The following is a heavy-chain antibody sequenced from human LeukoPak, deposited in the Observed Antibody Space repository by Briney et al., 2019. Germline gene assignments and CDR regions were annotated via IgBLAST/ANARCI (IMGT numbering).Heavy chain of an antibody. Sequence: PGGSLRLSCAASGFTFSSYWMSWVRQAPGKGLEWVANIKQDGSEKYYVDSVKGRFTISRDNAKNSLYLQMNSLRAEDTAVYYCARGNYDFWSGYYIHYWGQRTLVTVSS. D-gene: IGHD3-3*01. CDR3: ARGNYDFWSGYYIHY. CDR1: GFTFSSYW. J-gene: IGHJ4*02. CDR2: IKQDGSEK. V-gene: IGHV3-7*01.